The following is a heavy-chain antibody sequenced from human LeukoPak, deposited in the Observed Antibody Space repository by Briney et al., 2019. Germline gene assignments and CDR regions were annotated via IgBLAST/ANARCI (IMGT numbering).Heavy chain of an antibody. CDR1: GFTVSSNY. CDR2: IYSGGST. V-gene: IGHV3-53*01. D-gene: IGHD6-13*01. CDR3: ARSGIAAAGTGNYFDY. Sequence: GGSLRLSCAASGFTVSSNYMSWVRQAPGKGLEWVSVIYSGGSTYYADSVKGRFTISRDNSKNTLYLQMNSLRAEDTAVYYCARSGIAAAGTGNYFDYWGQGTLVTVSS. J-gene: IGHJ4*02.